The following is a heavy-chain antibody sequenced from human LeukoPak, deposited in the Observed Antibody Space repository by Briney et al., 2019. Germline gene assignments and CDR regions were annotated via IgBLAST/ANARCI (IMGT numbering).Heavy chain of an antibody. D-gene: IGHD3-3*01. V-gene: IGHV4-34*01. J-gene: IGHJ5*02. CDR1: GGSFSGYY. Sequence: SETLSLTCAVYGGSFSGYYWSWIRQPPGEGLEWIGEINHSGSTNYNPSLKSRVTISVDTSKNQFSLKLSSVTAADTAVYYCAREVIFGVVIMRNWFDPWGQGTLVTVSS. CDR2: INHSGST. CDR3: AREVIFGVVIMRNWFDP.